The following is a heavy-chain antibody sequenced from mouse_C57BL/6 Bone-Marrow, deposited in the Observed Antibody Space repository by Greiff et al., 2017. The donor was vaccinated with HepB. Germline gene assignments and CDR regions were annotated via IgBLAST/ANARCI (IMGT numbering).Heavy chain of an antibody. V-gene: IGHV1-52*01. CDR3: ARGYYGSSYYYYAMDY. CDR1: GYTFTSYW. J-gene: IGHJ4*01. CDR2: IDPSDSET. Sequence: QVQLKQPGAELVRPGSSVKLSCKASGYTFTSYWMHWVKQRPIQGLEWIGNIDPSDSETHYNQKFKDKATLTVDKSSSTAYMQLSSLTSEDSAVYYCARGYYGSSYYYYAMDYWGQGTSVTVSS. D-gene: IGHD1-1*01.